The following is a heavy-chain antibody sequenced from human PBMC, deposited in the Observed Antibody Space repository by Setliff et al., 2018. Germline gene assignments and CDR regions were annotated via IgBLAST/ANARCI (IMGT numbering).Heavy chain of an antibody. CDR1: GFSLSTDGVS. CDR3: AHRLRGDRRDDILTGPFDY. CDR2: MYWYDYK. V-gene: IGHV2-5*01. J-gene: IGHJ4*02. D-gene: IGHD3-9*01. Sequence: SGPTLVNPTQTLTLTCTFSGFSLSTDGVSVGWIRQPPGKALEWLALMYWYDYKRYSPSLKSRLTITKDTSKNHVGLTMNNMDPVDTATHSCAHRLRGDRRDDILTGPFDYWGQGTLVT.